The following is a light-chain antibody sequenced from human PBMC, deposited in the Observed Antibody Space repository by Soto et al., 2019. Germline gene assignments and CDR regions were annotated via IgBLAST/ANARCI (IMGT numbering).Light chain of an antibody. J-gene: IGKJ5*01. V-gene: IGKV1-33*01. CDR3: QQYESLPLT. CDR2: KAS. CDR1: QSISSF. Sequence: DIQMTQSPSSLSASIGDRVTIPCRASQSISSFLNWYQQTLGKAPKLLIYKASTLKSGVPSRFSGSGSGTGFTFTISRLQPEDFETYYCQQYESLPLTFGQGTRLEIK.